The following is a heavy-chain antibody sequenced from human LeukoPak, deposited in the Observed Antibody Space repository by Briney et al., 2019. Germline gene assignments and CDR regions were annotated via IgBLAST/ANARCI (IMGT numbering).Heavy chain of an antibody. Sequence: GGSLRLSCTESASTFSSFPMSWVRQAPEKGVEWVSSSSSSGEDTFYAGSVKGRFTITRDNSRNALYLQMSSLRAEDTAIYYCVKDRPNYFGSDGHYYRRDGDFWGQGTLVTVSS. D-gene: IGHD2/OR15-2a*01. CDR1: ASTFSSFP. V-gene: IGHV3-23*01. J-gene: IGHJ4*02. CDR3: VKDRPNYFGSDGHYYRRDGDF. CDR2: SSSSGEDT.